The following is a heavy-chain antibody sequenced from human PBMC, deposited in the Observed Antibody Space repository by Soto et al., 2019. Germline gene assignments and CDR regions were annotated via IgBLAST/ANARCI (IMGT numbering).Heavy chain of an antibody. D-gene: IGHD3-22*01. CDR2: ISPNSGNI. CDR1: GYTFTRNG. J-gene: IGHJ6*02. V-gene: IGHV1-18*01. CDR3: VKDRDSNTWPSRDV. Sequence: QVHLVQSGAEVKKPGASVNVSCKTSGYTFTRNGISWVRQAPGQGLEWMGWISPNSGNIKYAQKLQGRVIMTTDTSTSTAYMELRRLRSDATAVYYCVKDRDSNTWPSRDVWGRGTTVTVSS.